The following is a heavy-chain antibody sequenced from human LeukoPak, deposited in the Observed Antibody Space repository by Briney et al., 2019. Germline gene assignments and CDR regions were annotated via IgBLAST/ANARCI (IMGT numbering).Heavy chain of an antibody. CDR2: IYYTGTT. CDR1: GGSLSGHY. CDR3: ARFSWGCSTASCYLTN. V-gene: IGHV4-59*11. D-gene: IGHD2-2*01. J-gene: IGHJ4*02. Sequence: SETLSLTCTVGGGSLSGHYWGWIRQPPGKGLELVGHIYYTGTTFYDPSLNSRVTITLDTSRNQFSLRLTSVIAADTAVYYCARFSWGCSTASCYLTNWGQGALVTVSS.